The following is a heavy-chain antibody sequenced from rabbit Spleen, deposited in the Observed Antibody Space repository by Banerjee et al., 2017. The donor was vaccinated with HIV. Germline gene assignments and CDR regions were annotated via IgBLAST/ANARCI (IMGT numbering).Heavy chain of an antibody. D-gene: IGHD2-1*01. CDR2: IVPIFGIT. CDR3: ARGADAVGDAFNL. CDR1: GFDFSTYS. J-gene: IGHJ4*01. V-gene: IGHV1S7*01. Sequence: QLVESGGGLVQPGGSLKLSCKASGFDFSTYSMSWVRQVPGKGLEWIGYIVPIFGITYYANWVNGRFSISRENAQNTVFLQMTSLTAADTASYFCARGADAVGDAFNLWGPGTLVTVS.